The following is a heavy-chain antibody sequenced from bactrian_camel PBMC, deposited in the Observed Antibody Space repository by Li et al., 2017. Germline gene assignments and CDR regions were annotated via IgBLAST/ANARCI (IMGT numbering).Heavy chain of an antibody. CDR2: INSGSGGST. CDR3: VTTYGGSRYFAY. J-gene: IGHJ4*01. Sequence: QLVESGGGLVQPGGSLTLSCAASGFTFSSWWMYWVRQAPGKGLEWVSTINSGSGGSTNYADSVKGRFTISRDNAKNTVYLQVSSQHPEDTAVYYCVTTYGGSRYFAYWGQGTQVTVS. CDR1: GFTFSSWW. V-gene: IGHV3S25*01. D-gene: IGHD6*01.